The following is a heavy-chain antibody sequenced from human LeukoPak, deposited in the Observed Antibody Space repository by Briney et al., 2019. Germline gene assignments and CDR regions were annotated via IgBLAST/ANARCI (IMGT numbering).Heavy chain of an antibody. V-gene: IGHV4-61*02. CDR1: GGSISSSSYY. CDR3: ARPSSGYYRVDY. J-gene: IGHJ4*02. Sequence: SETLSLTCTVSGGSISSSSYYWSWIRQPAGKGLEWIGRIYGSGSTNYNPSLKSRITISVDTSKNQFSLKLSSVTAADTAVYYCARPSSGYYRVDYWGQGTLVTVSS. D-gene: IGHD3-22*01. CDR2: IYGSGST.